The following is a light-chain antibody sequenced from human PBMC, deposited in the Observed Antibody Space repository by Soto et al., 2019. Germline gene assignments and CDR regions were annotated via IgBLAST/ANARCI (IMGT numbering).Light chain of an antibody. V-gene: IGKV3D-20*01. J-gene: IGKJ1*01. CDR2: DAS. CDR3: QQYGSSPWT. CDR1: QSVSSSY. Sequence: EIVLTQSPATLSLSPGERATLSCGASQSVSSSYLAWYQQKPGLAPRLLIYDASSRATGIPDRFSGSGSGXXXXLXXXXLEPEDFXXYYCQQYGSSPWTFGQGTKVEIK.